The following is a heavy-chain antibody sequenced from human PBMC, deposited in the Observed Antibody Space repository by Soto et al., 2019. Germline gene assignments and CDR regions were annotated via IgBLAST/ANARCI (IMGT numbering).Heavy chain of an antibody. CDR2: IYHSGST. V-gene: IGHV4-30-2*01. CDR3: ARAHYGDYGYGMDV. Sequence: QLQLQESGSGLVKPSQTLSLTCAVSGGSISSGGYSWSWIRQPPGKGLEWIGYIYHSGSTYYNPYLKSRVTISVDRSKNQFSLKLSSVTAADTAVYYRARAHYGDYGYGMDVWGQGTTVTVSS. CDR1: GGSISSGGYS. J-gene: IGHJ6*02. D-gene: IGHD4-17*01.